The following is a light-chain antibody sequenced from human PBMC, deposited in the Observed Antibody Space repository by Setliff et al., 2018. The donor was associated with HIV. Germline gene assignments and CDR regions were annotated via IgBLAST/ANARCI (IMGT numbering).Light chain of an antibody. CDR1: SSDFGGYNY. Sequence: QSALTQPASVSGSPGQSITISCAETSSDFGGYNYVSWYQQHPGKAPKLMISDVSNRPSGVSNSFSGSKSGNTASLTISGLQAEDEADYYCSSYTSSTPLYVFGTGTKVTVL. J-gene: IGLJ1*01. V-gene: IGLV2-14*03. CDR2: DVS. CDR3: SSYTSSTPLYV.